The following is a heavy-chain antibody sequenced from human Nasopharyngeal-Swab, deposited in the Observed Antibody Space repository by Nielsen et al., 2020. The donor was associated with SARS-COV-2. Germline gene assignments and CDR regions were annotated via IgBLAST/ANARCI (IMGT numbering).Heavy chain of an antibody. CDR1: GYTLSGYG. V-gene: IGHV1-18*01. CDR3: ARASGDGIVATIWNYYYYGMDV. D-gene: IGHD5-12*01. CDR2: ISTYNGKT. Sequence: ASVKVSCKASGYTLSGYGFSWVRQAPGQGREGMGWISTYNGKTNYAQKFQGRVTMTTDTSTSTAYMELRSLRSDDTAVYYCARASGDGIVATIWNYYYYGMDVWGQGTTVTVSS. J-gene: IGHJ6*02.